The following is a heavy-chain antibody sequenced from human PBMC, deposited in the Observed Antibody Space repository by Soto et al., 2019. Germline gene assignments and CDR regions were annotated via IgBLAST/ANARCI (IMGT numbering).Heavy chain of an antibody. CDR2: ISSSGSTI. V-gene: IGHV3-11*01. CDR3: ATSPHEQLGPPTFDY. Sequence: QVQLVESGGGLVTPGGSLRLSCAASGFTFSDYYMSWIRQAPGKGLEWVSYISSSGSTIYYAASVKGRLTISRDNAKNSRYLQMNSLRAEDTAGYYCATSPHEQLGPPTFDYWGQGTLVTVSS. D-gene: IGHD6-6*01. CDR1: GFTFSDYY. J-gene: IGHJ4*02.